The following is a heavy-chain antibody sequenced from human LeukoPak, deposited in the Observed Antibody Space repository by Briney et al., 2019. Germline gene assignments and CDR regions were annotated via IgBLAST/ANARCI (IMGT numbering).Heavy chain of an antibody. CDR3: ARHRDSLGFHNWFDP. CDR2: TFYTGST. D-gene: IGHD3-16*01. V-gene: IGHV4-59*08. J-gene: IGHJ5*02. Sequence: SETLSLTCTVSGGSISSHYWSWIRQSPGRGLEWIGFTFYTGSTNSNPSLKSRVTMSADPSKNQVSLRLISVTAAHTAIYYCARHRDSLGFHNWFDPWGQGTLVSVSS. CDR1: GGSISSHY.